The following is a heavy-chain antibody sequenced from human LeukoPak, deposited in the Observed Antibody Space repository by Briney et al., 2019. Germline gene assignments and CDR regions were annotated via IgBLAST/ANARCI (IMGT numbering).Heavy chain of an antibody. CDR3: VRSLDY. Sequence: GGSLRLSCAASEFIFLSWVRQAPGKGLEWVSGLSGSTTYYADSVKGRFTISRDNSKNTVYLQMNRLRVEDTALYYCVRSLDYWGQGTLVTVSS. V-gene: IGHV3-23*01. CDR2: LSGSTT. CDR1: EFIF. J-gene: IGHJ4*02.